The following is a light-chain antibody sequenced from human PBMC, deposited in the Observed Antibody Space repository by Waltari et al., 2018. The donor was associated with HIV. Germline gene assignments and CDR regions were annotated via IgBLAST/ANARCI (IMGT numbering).Light chain of an antibody. CDR2: RNN. CDR1: SSNIGSNF. CDR3: AAWDDSLSGGV. Sequence: GQSVTITCSGSSSNIGSNFVYWYQQVPGTAPKLLIYRNNQRPSGVPDRFSGSKSGTSASLAISGLRAEDEADYYCAAWDDSLSGGVFGGGTKLTVL. J-gene: IGLJ2*01. V-gene: IGLV1-47*01.